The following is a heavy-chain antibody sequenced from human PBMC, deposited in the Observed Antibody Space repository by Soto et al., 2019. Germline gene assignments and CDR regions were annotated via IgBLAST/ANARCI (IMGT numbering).Heavy chain of an antibody. CDR1: GDSFSAYY. D-gene: IGHD5-12*01. CDR3: ATGGYNSNY. Sequence: QVQLQHWGAGLLKPSETLSLTCAVSGDSFSAYYWSWIRQPPGKGLEWIGEINHSGYTNYNPSLTSRVTMSVETSKNQFSLQLNSVTAADTAIYYCATGGYNSNYWGQGTLVTVSS. V-gene: IGHV4-34*01. CDR2: INHSGYT. J-gene: IGHJ4*02.